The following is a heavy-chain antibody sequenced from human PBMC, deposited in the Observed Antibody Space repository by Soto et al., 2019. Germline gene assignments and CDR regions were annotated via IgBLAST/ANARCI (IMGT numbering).Heavy chain of an antibody. CDR3: ARDFEWSFDY. J-gene: IGHJ4*02. CDR2: ISPSGGPP. D-gene: IGHD3-3*01. CDR1: GSIFTRNK. V-gene: IGHV1-46*01. Sequence: ASVKVSCKASGSIFTRNKMHWVRQAPGQGLEWMGIISPSGGPPTYAQKFQDRVTMTWDTSTTTVYMDLSSLRSEDTAVYFCARDFEWSFDYWGQGTLVTVSS.